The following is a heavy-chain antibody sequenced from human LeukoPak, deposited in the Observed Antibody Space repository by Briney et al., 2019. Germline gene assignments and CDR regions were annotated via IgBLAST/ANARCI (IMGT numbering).Heavy chain of an antibody. Sequence: SVKVSCKASGGTFSSYAISWVRQAPGQGLEWMGGIIPIFGTANYAQKFQGRVTITTDESTSTAYMELSSLRSEDTAVYYCARDRGSYYNAAFDIWGQGTMVTVSS. CDR2: IIPIFGTA. CDR3: ARDRGSYYNAAFDI. D-gene: IGHD1-26*01. V-gene: IGHV1-69*05. CDR1: GGTFSSYA. J-gene: IGHJ3*02.